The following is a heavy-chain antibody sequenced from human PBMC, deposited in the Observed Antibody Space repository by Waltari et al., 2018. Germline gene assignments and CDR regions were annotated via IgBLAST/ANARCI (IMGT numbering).Heavy chain of an antibody. CDR3: AKDPDYGDYVGYWYFNL. CDR2: ISGSGDST. CDR1: GFTFSNYA. Sequence: EVQLLESGGGLVQPGGSLRLSCAASGFTFSNYAMSWVRQAPGKGLEWVSTISGSGDSTYYADSVKGRLTISRDNSKNTLYLRMTGLRAEDTAFYYCAKDPDYGDYVGYWYFNLWGRGTLVTLAS. D-gene: IGHD4-17*01. J-gene: IGHJ2*01. V-gene: IGHV3-23*01.